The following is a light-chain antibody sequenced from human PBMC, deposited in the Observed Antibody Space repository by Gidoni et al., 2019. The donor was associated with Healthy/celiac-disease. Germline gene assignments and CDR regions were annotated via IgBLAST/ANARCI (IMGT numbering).Light chain of an antibody. Sequence: EIVMTQSPATMSVSPGERAPLSCRASQTVSSDLAWYQQKTGQAPRLLIYGSSTRATGIPARFSGSGSGTEFTLTISSLQSEDFAVYYCQQYNSWPPYTFGQGTKLEIK. V-gene: IGKV3-15*01. CDR1: QTVSSD. CDR3: QQYNSWPPYT. CDR2: GSS. J-gene: IGKJ2*01.